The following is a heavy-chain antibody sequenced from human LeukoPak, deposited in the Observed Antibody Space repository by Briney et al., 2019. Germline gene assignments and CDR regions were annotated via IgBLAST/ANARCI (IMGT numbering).Heavy chain of an antibody. V-gene: IGHV4-34*01. CDR2: INHSGST. D-gene: IGHD3-10*01. CDR3: ARGWVRGVTSIYYYGMDV. Sequence: PSETLSLTCAVYGGSFSGYYWSWIRQPPGKGLEWIGEINHSGSTNYNPSLKSRVTISVDTSKNQFSLKPSSVTAADTAVYYCARGWVRGVTSIYYYGMDVWGQGTTVTVSS. CDR1: GGSFSGYY. J-gene: IGHJ6*02.